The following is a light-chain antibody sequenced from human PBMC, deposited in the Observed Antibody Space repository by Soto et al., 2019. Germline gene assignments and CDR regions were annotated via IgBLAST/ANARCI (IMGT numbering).Light chain of an antibody. CDR2: DAS. J-gene: IGKJ1*01. CDR3: HQRGSWPRGT. CDR1: QSVSSY. Sequence: ETLLTRSPATLSLSPGETATLSCRASQSVSSYLAWYQQKPGQAPRLLIYDASNRATGIPDRFSGSGSGTDFTLTINSLEPEDFAVYYCHQRGSWPRGTFGQGTKVEIK. V-gene: IGKV3-11*01.